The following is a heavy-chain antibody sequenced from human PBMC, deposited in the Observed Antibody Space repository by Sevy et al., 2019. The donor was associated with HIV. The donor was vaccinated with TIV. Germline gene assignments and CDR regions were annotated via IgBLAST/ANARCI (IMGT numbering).Heavy chain of an antibody. CDR1: GYSFTSYW. J-gene: IGHJ6*02. CDR2: IYPGDSDT. CDR3: ARGARGTLPSYYYYGMDV. Sequence: GESQKISCKGSGYSFTSYWIVWVRQMPGKGLEWMGIIYPGDSDTRYSPSFQGQVTISVDKSISTSYLQWSSLKASDTAMYYCARGARGTLPSYYYYGMDVWGQGTTVTVSS. V-gene: IGHV5-51*01.